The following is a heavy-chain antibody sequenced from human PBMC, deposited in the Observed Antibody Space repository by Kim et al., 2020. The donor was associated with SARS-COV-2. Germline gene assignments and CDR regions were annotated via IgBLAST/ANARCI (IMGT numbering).Heavy chain of an antibody. V-gene: IGHV4-34*01. Sequence: SETLSLTCVVYGGSFSNYYCSWVRQPPGKGLEWIGEINHSGGTNYNPSLKSRVTISLDTSKNQFSLKLSSVTAADTAMYYCARAWRGSDDGRASDIWGQGTMVTVSS. D-gene: IGHD3-10*01. J-gene: IGHJ3*02. CDR1: GGSFSNYY. CDR3: ARAWRGSDDGRASDI. CDR2: INHSGGT.